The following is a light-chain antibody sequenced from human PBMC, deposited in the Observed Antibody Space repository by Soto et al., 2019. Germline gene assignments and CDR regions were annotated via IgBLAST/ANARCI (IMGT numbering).Light chain of an antibody. V-gene: IGKV1-5*01. J-gene: IGKJ1*01. CDR1: QSISSW. Sequence: DIQMTESPSTLSASVGDRFTITCRASQSISSWLAWYQQKPGRAPKLLIFDASSLESGVPSRFSGNGSGTEFTLTISGLQPDDFASYYCQQYNSYSGMFGQGTKVDI. CDR3: QQYNSYSGM. CDR2: DAS.